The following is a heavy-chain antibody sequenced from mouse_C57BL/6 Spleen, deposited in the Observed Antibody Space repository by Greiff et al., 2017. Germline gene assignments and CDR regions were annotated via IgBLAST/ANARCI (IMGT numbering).Heavy chain of an antibody. CDR2: IYPGSGST. CDR3: ARRGKHRLLYFDY. J-gene: IGHJ2*01. V-gene: IGHV1-55*01. CDR1: GYTFTSYW. D-gene: IGHD3-2*02. Sequence: QVQLQQSGAELVKPGASVKMSCKASGYTFTSYWITWVKQRPGQGLEWIGDIYPGSGSTNYNEKFKSKATLTVDTSSSTAYMQLSSLTSEDSAVYYGARRGKHRLLYFDYWGQGTTLTVSA.